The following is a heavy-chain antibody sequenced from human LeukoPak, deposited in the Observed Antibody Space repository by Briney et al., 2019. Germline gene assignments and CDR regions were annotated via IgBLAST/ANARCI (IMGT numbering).Heavy chain of an antibody. CDR1: GFTFSDYY. Sequence: PGGSLRLSCAAPGFTFSDYYMTWIRQAPGKGLEWVSYISSSSRYTNYADSVKGRFTISRDNPNNALHLQMNSLRAEDTAVYYCARDYASSGSSDYWGQGTLVTVSS. CDR2: ISSSSRYT. J-gene: IGHJ4*02. D-gene: IGHD6-19*01. V-gene: IGHV3-11*05. CDR3: ARDYASSGSSDY.